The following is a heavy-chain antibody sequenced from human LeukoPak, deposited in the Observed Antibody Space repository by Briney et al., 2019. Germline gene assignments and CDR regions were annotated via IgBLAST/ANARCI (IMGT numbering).Heavy chain of an antibody. Sequence: GGSLRLSCAASGFTFSSYWMHWVRQAPGKGLVWVSRISSDGSSTSYADSVKGRFTIFRDNAKNTLYLQMNSLGAEDTAVYYCARALPPSVNTPWKWGQGTQVTDSS. J-gene: IGHJ4*02. D-gene: IGHD1-1*01. V-gene: IGHV3-74*01. CDR2: ISSDGSST. CDR1: GFTFSSYW. CDR3: ARALPPSVNTPWK.